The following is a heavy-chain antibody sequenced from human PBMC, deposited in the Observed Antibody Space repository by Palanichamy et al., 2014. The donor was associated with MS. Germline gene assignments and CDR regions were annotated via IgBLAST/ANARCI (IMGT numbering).Heavy chain of an antibody. Sequence: AASGFTFSTYAMHWVRQAPGKGLEWVAAIRYDGSRIFHADSVKGRFTISRDNSKNTLYLQMNSLRVEDTAVYYCSTCTTSETCWGTFDIWGQGTLVTVSS. CDR1: GFTFSTYA. CDR3: STCTTSETCWGTFDI. J-gene: IGHJ3*02. CDR2: IRYDGSRI. D-gene: IGHD3-10*02. V-gene: IGHV3-30*02.